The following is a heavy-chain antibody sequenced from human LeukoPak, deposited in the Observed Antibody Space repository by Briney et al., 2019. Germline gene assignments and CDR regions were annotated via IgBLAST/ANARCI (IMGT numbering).Heavy chain of an antibody. J-gene: IGHJ4*01. CDR2: IYTSGST. CDR3: ASRYNWNHFDY. D-gene: IGHD1-20*01. Sequence: PSETLSLTCTVSGGSVSSYYWSWIRQPAGKGLEWIGRIYTSGSTNYNPSLKSRVTISVDTSKNQFSLKLSSVTAADTAIYYCASRYNWNHFDYWGHGTLVTVSS. V-gene: IGHV4-4*07. CDR1: GGSVSSYY.